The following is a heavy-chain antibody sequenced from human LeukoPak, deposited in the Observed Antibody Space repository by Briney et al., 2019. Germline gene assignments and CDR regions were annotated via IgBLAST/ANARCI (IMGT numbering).Heavy chain of an antibody. D-gene: IGHD2-15*01. CDR2: IYPGDSDT. Sequence: GESLKISCKGSGYSFTSYWIGWVRQMPGKGLEWMGIIYPGDSDTRYSPSFQGQVTISADKSTSTAYLQWSSLKASDTAMYYCARRVIYCSGGSCYSRWFDPWGQGTLVTVSS. CDR3: ARRVIYCSGGSCYSRWFDP. V-gene: IGHV5-51*01. J-gene: IGHJ5*02. CDR1: GYSFTSYW.